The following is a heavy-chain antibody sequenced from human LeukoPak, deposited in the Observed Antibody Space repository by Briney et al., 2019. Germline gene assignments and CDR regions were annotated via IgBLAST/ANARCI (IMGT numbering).Heavy chain of an antibody. D-gene: IGHD2-15*01. CDR1: GFTFNNYW. CDR2: IYSDGSGT. Sequence: GGSLRLSCATSGFTFNNYWMHWVRQAPGKGLVWVSRIYSDGSGTNYADSVKGRFTISRDNAKNTLYLQMNSLRAEDAAVYYCAKAPVTTCSGAYCYPFDYWGQGTLVTVSS. CDR3: AKAPVTTCSGAYCYPFDY. J-gene: IGHJ4*02. V-gene: IGHV3-74*01.